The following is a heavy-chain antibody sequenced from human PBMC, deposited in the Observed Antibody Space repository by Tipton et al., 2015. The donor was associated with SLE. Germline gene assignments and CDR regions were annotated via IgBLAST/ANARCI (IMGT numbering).Heavy chain of an antibody. CDR3: AVGYCSSVSCQREYFQH. CDR1: GGSISSRNW. CDR2: IDHTGST. D-gene: IGHD2-2*01. V-gene: IGHV4-4*02. J-gene: IGHJ1*01. Sequence: TLSLTCAVSGGSISSRNWWSWVRQSPGKGLEWIGEIDHTGSTNYNPALKSRVTISVDTSKNQFSLKLNSVTAADTAVYYCAVGYCSSVSCQREYFQHWGQGTLVTVSS.